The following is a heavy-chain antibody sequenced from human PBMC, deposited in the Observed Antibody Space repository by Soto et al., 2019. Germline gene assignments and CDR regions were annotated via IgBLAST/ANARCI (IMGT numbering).Heavy chain of an antibody. CDR1: GFTFSNYD. J-gene: IGHJ6*02. Sequence: EVQLVESGGGLVQPGGSLRLSCAASGFTFSNYDMHWVRQVTGKGLEWVLGITTAGDTYYPGSVKGRFTISREKAKNSLYLQMNSLSAGDTAVYYCARELHGGSYGMDVWGQGTTVTVSS. CDR3: ARELHGGSYGMDV. CDR2: ITTAGDT. V-gene: IGHV3-13*01.